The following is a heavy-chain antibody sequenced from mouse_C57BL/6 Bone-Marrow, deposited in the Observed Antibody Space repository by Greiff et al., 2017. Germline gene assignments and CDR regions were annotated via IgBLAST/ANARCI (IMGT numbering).Heavy chain of an antibody. Sequence: QVQLQQPGAELVKPGASVKLSCKASGYTFTSYWMQWVKQRPGQGLEWIGEIDPSDSYTNYNQKFKGKATLTVDTSSSTAYMQLSSLTSEDSAVYYCAREELVYFDYWGQGTTLTVSS. CDR3: AREELVYFDY. CDR1: GYTFTSYW. J-gene: IGHJ2*01. CDR2: IDPSDSYT. D-gene: IGHD4-1*01. V-gene: IGHV1-50*01.